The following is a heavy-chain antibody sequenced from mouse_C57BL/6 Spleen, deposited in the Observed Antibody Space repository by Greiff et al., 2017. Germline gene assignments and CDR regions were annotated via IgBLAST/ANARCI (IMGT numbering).Heavy chain of an antibody. D-gene: IGHD1-1*01. CDR3: ARDENYDYAMDY. CDR1: GYSITSGYY. V-gene: IGHV3-6*01. CDR2: ISYDGSN. J-gene: IGHJ4*01. Sequence: ESGPGLVKPSQSLSLTCSVTGYSITSGYYWNWIRQFPGNKLEWMGYISYDGSNNYNPSLKNRISITRDTSKNQFFLKLNSVTTEDTATYYCARDENYDYAMDYWGQGTSVTVSS.